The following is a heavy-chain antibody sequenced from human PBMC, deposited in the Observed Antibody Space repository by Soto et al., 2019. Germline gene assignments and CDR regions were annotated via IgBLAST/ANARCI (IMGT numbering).Heavy chain of an antibody. V-gene: IGHV6-1*01. CDR1: GDSVSNNGAA. Sequence: SQTLSLTCAISGDSVSNNGAAWNWIRQSPSRGLEWLGRTYYRSKWGSDYAVSVKGRITINPDTSKNQLSLQLDSVTPDDTAVYYCARATGTRSSDYFDYWGQGTLVTV. CDR2: TYYRSKWGS. D-gene: IGHD6-6*01. J-gene: IGHJ4*02. CDR3: ARATGTRSSDYFDY.